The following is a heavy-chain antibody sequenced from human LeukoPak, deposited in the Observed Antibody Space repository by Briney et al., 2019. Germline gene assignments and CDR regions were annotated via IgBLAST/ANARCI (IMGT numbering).Heavy chain of an antibody. J-gene: IGHJ6*02. Sequence: SQTLSLTCTVSGGSISSGDYYWSWIRQPPGKGLEWIGYIYYSGSTYYNPSLKSRVTISVDTSKNQFSLKLSSVTAADTAVYCCARDWRVYYDSSGYYYPYYYYGMDVWGQGTTVTVSS. D-gene: IGHD3-22*01. CDR3: ARDWRVYYDSSGYYYPYYYYGMDV. CDR1: GGSISSGDYY. CDR2: IYYSGST. V-gene: IGHV4-30-4*01.